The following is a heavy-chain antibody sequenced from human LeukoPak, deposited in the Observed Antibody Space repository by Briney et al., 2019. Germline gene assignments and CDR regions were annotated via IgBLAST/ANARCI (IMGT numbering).Heavy chain of an antibody. CDR3: AREGFYSGLDI. Sequence: GGSLRLSCVGSGFRFSGYSMKWFRQAPGKGLEWVSYLGSTISCISYSDSVKGRFTISRDNAKSSLYLQMNSLRVEDTALYYCAREGFYSGLDIWGQGTMVTVSS. V-gene: IGHV3-21*01. J-gene: IGHJ6*02. CDR1: GFRFSGYS. CDR2: LGSTISCI.